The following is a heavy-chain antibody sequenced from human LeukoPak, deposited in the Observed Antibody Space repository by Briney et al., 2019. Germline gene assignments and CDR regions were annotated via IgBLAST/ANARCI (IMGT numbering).Heavy chain of an antibody. J-gene: IGHJ4*02. CDR2: GYFSGSP. CDR1: GGSVTSSSYY. V-gene: IGHV4-39*07. Sequence: SETLSLTCTVSGGSVTSSSYYWGWLRQPPGKGLEWIGSGYFSGSPYYNPSLKSRVTISVDTSKNQFSLKLSSVTAADTAVYYCARVPFEVYDFWSGYPPQYYFDYWGQGTLVTVSS. D-gene: IGHD3-3*01. CDR3: ARVPFEVYDFWSGYPPQYYFDY.